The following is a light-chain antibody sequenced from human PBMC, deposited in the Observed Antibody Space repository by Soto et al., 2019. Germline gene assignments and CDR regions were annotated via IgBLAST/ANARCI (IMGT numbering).Light chain of an antibody. CDR1: QDIRND. CDR3: LHPNSYPPP. Sequence: DIQMTQSPSSLSASVGDRVTITCRASQDIRNDLGWYQQKPGKAPKRLIYAASRLQSGVPSRFSGSGSGTGFPLPNTSLPPEGFANYYWLHPNSYPPPFGGGTRVEIK. V-gene: IGKV1-17*01. J-gene: IGKJ4*01. CDR2: AAS.